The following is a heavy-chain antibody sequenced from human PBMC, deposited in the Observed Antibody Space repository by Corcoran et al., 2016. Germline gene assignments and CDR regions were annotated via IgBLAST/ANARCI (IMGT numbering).Heavy chain of an antibody. V-gene: IGHV4-59*01. Sequence: QVQLQESGPGLVKPSETLSLTCTVSGGSISSYYWSWIRQPPGKGLEWIGYIYYSGSTNYNPSLKSRVTISVDTSKNQFSLKLSSVTAADTAVYYFARGPPYYDFWGGPSQGGMDVWGQGTTVTVSS. CDR3: ARGPPYYDFWGGPSQGGMDV. J-gene: IGHJ6*02. CDR1: GGSISSYY. CDR2: IYYSGST. D-gene: IGHD3-3*01.